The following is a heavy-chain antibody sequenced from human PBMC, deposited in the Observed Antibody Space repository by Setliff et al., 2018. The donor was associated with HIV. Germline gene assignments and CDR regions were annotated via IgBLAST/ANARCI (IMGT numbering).Heavy chain of an antibody. CDR1: GYSFITYW. V-gene: IGHV5-51*01. J-gene: IGHJ6*02. Sequence: GESLKISCNISGYSFITYWIAWVRQKPGKGLEWVGIIFPGDSDTRYSPSLQGQVTLSVDTSISTAYLQWSSLKASDTAMYYCARVLAVAGKGTGYFFGLDVWGQGTTVTVSS. CDR2: IFPGDSDT. D-gene: IGHD6-19*01. CDR3: ARVLAVAGKGTGYFFGLDV.